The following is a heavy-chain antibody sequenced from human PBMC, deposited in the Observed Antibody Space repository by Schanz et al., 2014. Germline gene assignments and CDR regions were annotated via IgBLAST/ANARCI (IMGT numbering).Heavy chain of an antibody. CDR2: INPSGGST. CDR1: GYTFTNFF. Sequence: QVHLVQSGAEVHKPGASLKISCKASGYTFTNFFLHWVRQAPGQGLEWMGMINPSGGSTTYAQKFQGRVTMTRDTSTSTAYMELSSLRSEDTAVYYCASSGAGYSSSWDFDYWGQGTLVTVSS. D-gene: IGHD6-13*01. CDR3: ASSGAGYSSSWDFDY. V-gene: IGHV1-46*01. J-gene: IGHJ4*02.